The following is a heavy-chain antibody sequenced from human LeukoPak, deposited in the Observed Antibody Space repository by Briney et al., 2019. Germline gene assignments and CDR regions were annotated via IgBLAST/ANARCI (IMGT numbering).Heavy chain of an antibody. V-gene: IGHV3-21*01. Sequence: PGGSLRLSCAASGFTFSSYSMNWVRQAPGKGLEWVSSISSSSNYINYADSVKGRFAISRDNAKNSLFLQMNSLRAEDTAVYFCAREMAAGTFDYWGQGALVTVSS. CDR3: AREMAAGTFDY. CDR2: ISSSSNYI. J-gene: IGHJ4*02. CDR1: GFTFSSYS. D-gene: IGHD5-24*01.